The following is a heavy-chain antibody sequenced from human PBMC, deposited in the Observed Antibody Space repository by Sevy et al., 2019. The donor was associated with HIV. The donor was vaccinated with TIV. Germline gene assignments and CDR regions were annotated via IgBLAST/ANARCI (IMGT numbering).Heavy chain of an antibody. CDR1: GYSFTSYW. D-gene: IGHD6-13*01. V-gene: IGHV5-51*01. Sequence: GESLKISCKGSGYSFTSYWIGWVRQMPGKGLEWMGIIYPGDSDTRYSPSFQGQVTISADKSIGTAYLQGSSLKASDTAMYYCARTIAAAGGAFDIWGQGTMVTVSS. CDR2: IYPGDSDT. CDR3: ARTIAAAGGAFDI. J-gene: IGHJ3*02.